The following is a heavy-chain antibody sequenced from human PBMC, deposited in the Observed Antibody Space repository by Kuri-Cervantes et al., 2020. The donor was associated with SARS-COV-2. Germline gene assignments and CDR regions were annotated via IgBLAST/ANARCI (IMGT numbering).Heavy chain of an antibody. V-gene: IGHV4-59*12. CDR3: ARLSPIGMVRGVAFDP. D-gene: IGHD3-10*01. Sequence: SETLSLTCTVSGGSTNSDHWTWIRQPPGKGLEWIGYIFYSGITNYNPSLLSRVTMSVDKSKNQFSLKLSSVTAADTAVYYCARLSPIGMVRGVAFDPWGQGTLVTVSS. CDR2: IFYSGIT. CDR1: GGSTNSDH. J-gene: IGHJ5*02.